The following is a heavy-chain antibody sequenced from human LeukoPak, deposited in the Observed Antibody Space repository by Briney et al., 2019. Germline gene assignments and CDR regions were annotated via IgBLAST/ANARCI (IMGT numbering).Heavy chain of an antibody. CDR2: IRYDGSNK. D-gene: IGHD3-10*01. CDR1: GFTFSSYG. Sequence: PGGSLRLSCAAPGFTFSSYGMHWVRQAPGKGLEWVAFIRYDGSNKYYADSVKGRFTISRDNSKNTLYLQMNSLRSEDTAVYYCAKDSKRWKTYYYEAGSYYFDYWGQGTRVTVSS. CDR3: AKDSKRWKTYYYEAGSYYFDY. V-gene: IGHV3-30*02. J-gene: IGHJ4*02.